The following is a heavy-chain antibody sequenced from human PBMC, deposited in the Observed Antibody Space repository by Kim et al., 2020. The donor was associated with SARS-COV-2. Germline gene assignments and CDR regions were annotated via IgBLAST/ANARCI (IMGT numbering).Heavy chain of an antibody. D-gene: IGHD6-13*01. CDR2: IWYDGSNK. J-gene: IGHJ4*02. V-gene: IGHV3-33*01. CDR1: GFTFSSYG. CDR3: ARSGIAAAEPLDY. Sequence: GGSLRLSCAASGFTFSSYGMHWVRQAPGKGLEWVAVIWYDGSNKYYADSVKGRFTISRDNSKNTLYLQMNSLRAEDTAVYYCARSGIAAAEPLDYWGQGTLVTVSS.